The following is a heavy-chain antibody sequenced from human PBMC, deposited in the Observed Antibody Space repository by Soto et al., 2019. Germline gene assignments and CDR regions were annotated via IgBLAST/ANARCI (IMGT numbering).Heavy chain of an antibody. CDR1: GFTFSSYA. CDR2: ISGSGGST. D-gene: IGHD5-12*01. Sequence: EVQLLESGGGLVQPGGSLRLSCAASGFTFSSYAMSWVRQAPGKGLEWVSAISGSGGSTYYADSVKGRFTISRDNSKNTLYLQMNSLRAEDTAVYYCARVHHPHVEMATRLDYWGQGTLVTVSS. CDR3: ARVHHPHVEMATRLDY. V-gene: IGHV3-23*01. J-gene: IGHJ4*02.